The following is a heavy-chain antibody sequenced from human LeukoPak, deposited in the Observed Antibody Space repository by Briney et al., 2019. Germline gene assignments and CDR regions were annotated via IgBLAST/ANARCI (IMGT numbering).Heavy chain of an antibody. V-gene: IGHV1-69*04. Sequence: ASVKVSCKASGYTFTSYDINWVRQATGQGLEWMGRIIPILGIANYAQKFQGRVTITADKSTSTAYMELSSLRSEDTAVYYCAGGSNYGKDYWGQGTLVTVSS. J-gene: IGHJ4*02. D-gene: IGHD4-11*01. CDR2: IIPILGIA. CDR1: GYTFTSYD. CDR3: AGGSNYGKDY.